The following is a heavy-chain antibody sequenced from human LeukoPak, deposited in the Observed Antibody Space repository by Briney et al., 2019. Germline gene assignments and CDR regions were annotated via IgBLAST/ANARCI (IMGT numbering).Heavy chain of an antibody. Sequence: PSETLSLTCSVSGGSISSTSYFWTWIRQPPGKGLEWIGYIYYSGSTNYNPSLKSRVTISVDTSKNQFSLKLSSVTAADTAVYYCATAFGGYGDYWGQGTLVTVSS. CDR2: IYYSGST. CDR3: ATAFGGYGDY. V-gene: IGHV4-61*05. D-gene: IGHD3-22*01. CDR1: GGSISSTSYF. J-gene: IGHJ4*02.